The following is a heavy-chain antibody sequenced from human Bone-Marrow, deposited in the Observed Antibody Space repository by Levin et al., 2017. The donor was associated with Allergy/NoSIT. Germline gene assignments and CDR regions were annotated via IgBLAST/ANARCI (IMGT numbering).Heavy chain of an antibody. Sequence: GASVKVSCKASGYTFTDYYLHWVRQAPGQGLEWMGWINPNSGGTNYAPKFQGRVTMTRDTSISTAYMELSSLGSDDTAVYYCARDGVPMIRGAQSGFGYWGQGTLVTVSS. J-gene: IGHJ4*02. CDR2: INPNSGGT. V-gene: IGHV1-2*02. CDR1: GYTFTDYY. CDR3: ARDGVPMIRGAQSGFGY. D-gene: IGHD3-10*01.